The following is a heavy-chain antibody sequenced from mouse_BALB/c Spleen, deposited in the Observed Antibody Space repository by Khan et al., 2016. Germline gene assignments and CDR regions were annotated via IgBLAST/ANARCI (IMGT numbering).Heavy chain of an antibody. J-gene: IGHJ2*01. D-gene: IGHD2-1*01. V-gene: IGHV5-6-5*01. CDR3: AREDYGNYGDYFDY. CDR1: GFTFRSYA. CDR2: ISSDGNT. Sequence: EVELVESGGGLVKPGGSLKLSCAASGFTFRSYAMSWVRQTPEKRLEWVASISSDGNTYYSDSVKGRFTISRDNARNLLNLQMSSLRSEDTAMYYCAREDYGNYGDYFDYWGQGTTLTVSS.